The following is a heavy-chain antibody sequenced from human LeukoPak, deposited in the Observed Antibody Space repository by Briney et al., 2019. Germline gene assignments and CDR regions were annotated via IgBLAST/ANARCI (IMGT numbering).Heavy chain of an antibody. J-gene: IGHJ4*02. V-gene: IGHV3-48*01. CDR3: ARGGNSLDY. CDR2: ISSSSTI. D-gene: IGHD3-10*01. Sequence: GGSLRLSCAASGFTFSSYSMNWVRQAPGKGLEWVSYISSSSTIYYADSVKGRLTISRDNAKNSLYLQMYSLRVEDTAVYYCARGGNSLDYWGQGTLVTVSS. CDR1: GFTFSSYS.